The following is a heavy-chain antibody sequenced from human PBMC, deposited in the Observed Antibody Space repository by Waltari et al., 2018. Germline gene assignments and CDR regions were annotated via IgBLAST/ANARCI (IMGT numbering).Heavy chain of an antibody. D-gene: IGHD2-15*01. V-gene: IGHV4-34*01. CDR3: ARCSPVVGLDY. J-gene: IGHJ4*02. Sequence: QVQLQQWGAGLLKPSETLSLTCAVYGGSFSGYYWSWIRQPPGKGLGWIGEINQIGSTNYNPSLKSRVTISVDTSKNQFSLKLSSVTAADTAVYYCARCSPVVGLDYWGQGTLVTVSS. CDR2: INQIGST. CDR1: GGSFSGYY.